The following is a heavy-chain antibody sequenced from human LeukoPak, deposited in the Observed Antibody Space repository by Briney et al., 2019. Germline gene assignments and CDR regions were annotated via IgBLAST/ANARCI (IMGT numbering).Heavy chain of an antibody. CDR3: ARGFLGGYSGGSCYSGY. J-gene: IGHJ4*02. CDR2: INTDGSST. V-gene: IGHV3-74*01. D-gene: IGHD2-15*01. Sequence: PGGSLRLSCAASGFTFSTYGMSWVRQAPGKGLEWGSGINTDGSSTAYADFVKGRFTISRDNAKNTLYLQMNSLRAEDTAVYFCARGFLGGYSGGSCYSGYWGQGTLLTVSS. CDR1: GFTFSTYG.